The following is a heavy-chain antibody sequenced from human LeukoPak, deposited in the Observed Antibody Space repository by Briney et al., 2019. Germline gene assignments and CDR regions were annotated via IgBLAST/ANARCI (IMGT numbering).Heavy chain of an antibody. V-gene: IGHV4-34*01. J-gene: IGHJ3*02. Sequence: KASETLSLTCAVYGGSFSGYYWSWIRQPPGKGLEWIGEINHSGSTNYNPSLKSRVTISVDTSKNQFSLKLSSVTAADTAVYYCARANQLLYGPDAFDIWGQGTMVTVSS. CDR3: ARANQLLYGPDAFDI. CDR2: INHSGST. D-gene: IGHD2-2*02. CDR1: GGSFSGYY.